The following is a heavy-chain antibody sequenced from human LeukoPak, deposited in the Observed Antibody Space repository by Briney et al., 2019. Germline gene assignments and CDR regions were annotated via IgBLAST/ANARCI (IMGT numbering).Heavy chain of an antibody. V-gene: IGHV1-24*01. J-gene: IGHJ6*02. CDR1: GCTLTELS. Sequence: ASVKVSCKVSGCTLTELSMHWVRQAPGKGLEWMGGFDPEDGETIYAQKFQGRVTMTEDTSTDTAYMELSSLRSEDTAVYYCAASGHMVRGVIISGYYYYGMDVWGQGTTVTVSS. CDR3: AASGHMVRGVIISGYYYYGMDV. D-gene: IGHD3-10*01. CDR2: FDPEDGET.